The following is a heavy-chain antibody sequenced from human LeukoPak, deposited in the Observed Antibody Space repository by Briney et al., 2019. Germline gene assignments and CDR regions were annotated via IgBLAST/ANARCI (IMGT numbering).Heavy chain of an antibody. D-gene: IGHD6-6*01. CDR1: GFTFSGHW. V-gene: IGHV3-7*01. CDR3: AKGSSRPPNAFGI. Sequence: GGFLRLSCAASGFTFSGHWMSWVRQAPGKGLEWVASIRQNGSEKHYVDSVEGRFTISRDNAKNSLHLQMNSLRAEDTAVYYCAKGSSRPPNAFGIWGQGTLVTVSS. CDR2: IRQNGSEK. J-gene: IGHJ3*02.